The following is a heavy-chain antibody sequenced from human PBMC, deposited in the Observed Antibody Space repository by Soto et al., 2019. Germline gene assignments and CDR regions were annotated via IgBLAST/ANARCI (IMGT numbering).Heavy chain of an antibody. CDR1: GYTFTGYY. D-gene: IGHD3-10*01. CDR2: INPNSGGT. Sequence: ASVKVSCKASGYTFTGYYMHWVRQAPGQGLEWMGWINPNSGGTNYAQKFQGRVTMTRDTSISTAYMELSRLRSDDTAVYYCAREVLPGSTGATSDPWGQGNLVTVSS. V-gene: IGHV1-2*02. CDR3: AREVLPGSTGATSDP. J-gene: IGHJ5*02.